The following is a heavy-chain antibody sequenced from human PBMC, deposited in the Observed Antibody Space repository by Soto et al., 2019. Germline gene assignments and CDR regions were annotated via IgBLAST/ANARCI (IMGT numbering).Heavy chain of an antibody. J-gene: IGHJ4*02. CDR2: ISSDGNHK. Sequence: QVQLVESGGGVVQPGRSLRLSCAASGFSVSAYTMHWVRQAPGKGLEWVAVISSDGNHKYYTDSVKGRFTISRDTSTNTLFLQMNSLRPEDTAVYYCTRWGQPLFEYWGQGTLVTVSS. D-gene: IGHD3-16*01. V-gene: IGHV3-30-3*01. CDR1: GFSVSAYT. CDR3: TRWGQPLFEY.